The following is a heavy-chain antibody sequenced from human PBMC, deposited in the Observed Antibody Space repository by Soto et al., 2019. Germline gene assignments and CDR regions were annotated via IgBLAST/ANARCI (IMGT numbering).Heavy chain of an antibody. Sequence: ASVKVSCKASGYTFTSYYMHWVRQAPGQGLEWMGIINPSGGSTSYAQKFQGGVTMTRDTSTSTVYMELSSLRSEDTAVYYCARDIGTRIYYYDSSAPRDDASDIWRQGTMVTV. CDR1: GYTFTSYY. J-gene: IGHJ3*02. CDR2: INPSGGST. D-gene: IGHD3-22*01. CDR3: ARDIGTRIYYYDSSAPRDDASDI. V-gene: IGHV1-46*01.